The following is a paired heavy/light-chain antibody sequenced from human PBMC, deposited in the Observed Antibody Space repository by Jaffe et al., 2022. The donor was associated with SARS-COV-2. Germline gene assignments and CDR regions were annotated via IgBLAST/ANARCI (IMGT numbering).Heavy chain of an antibody. J-gene: IGHJ4*02. CDR2: IYYSGTT. V-gene: IGHV4-39*01. CDR1: GGSVSSSSYY. Sequence: QLQLQESGPGLVKPSETLSLTCTVSGGSVSSSSYYWGWIRQPPGKGLEWIGSIYYSGTTYYNPSLKSRVTISMDTSKNQFSLKLTSVTAADTAVYYCASPAGGPRTQNFKYWGQGTRVTVSS. CDR3: ASPAGGPRTQNFKY.
Light chain of an antibody. V-gene: IGKV3-20*01. CDR3: QQYGNSPLT. CDR1: QSVSSNY. J-gene: IGKJ4*01. CDR2: DAS. Sequence: EIVLTQSPGTLSLSPGERATLSCRASQSVSSNYLAWYQQKPGQAPRLLIYDASNKVTGIPDRFSGSGSGTDFTLTISRLEPEDFAVYYCQQYGNSPLTFGGGAKVEIK.